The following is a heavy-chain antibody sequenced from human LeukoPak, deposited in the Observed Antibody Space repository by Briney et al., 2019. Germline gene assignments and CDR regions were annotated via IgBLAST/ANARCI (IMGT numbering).Heavy chain of an antibody. CDR2: INWNGGST. V-gene: IGHV3-20*04. Sequence: GGSLRLSCAASGFTFYDYGMSWVRQAPGKGLEWVSGINWNGGSTGYADSVKGRFTISRDNAKNSLYLQMNSLRAEDTALYYCARFLKSPPRTQLLYKGGFPEAYMDVWGKGTTVTVSS. CDR1: GFTFYDYG. J-gene: IGHJ6*03. D-gene: IGHD2-2*02. CDR3: ARFLKSPPRTQLLYKGGFPEAYMDV.